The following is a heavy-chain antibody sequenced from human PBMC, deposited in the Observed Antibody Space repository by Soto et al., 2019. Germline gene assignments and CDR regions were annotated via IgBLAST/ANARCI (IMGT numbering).Heavy chain of an antibody. CDR2: INHSGSN. Sequence: QVQLQQWGAGLLKPSETLSLTCAVYGGSFSGYYWSWIRQPPGNGLEWIGEINHSGSNNYNPSLQSRVTSSVATSKNQFSLKLSSVTAADTAVYYCARGGVAARTGNYYYMDVWGKGTTVTVSS. CDR3: ARGGVAARTGNYYYMDV. CDR1: GGSFSGYY. J-gene: IGHJ6*03. V-gene: IGHV4-34*01. D-gene: IGHD6-6*01.